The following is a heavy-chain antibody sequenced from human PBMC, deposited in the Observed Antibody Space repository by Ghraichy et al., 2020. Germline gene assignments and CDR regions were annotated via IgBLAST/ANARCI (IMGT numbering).Heavy chain of an antibody. D-gene: IGHD6-13*01. CDR1: GGSSSGYY. CDR2: INHSGST. Sequence: SETLSLTCGVYGGSSSGYYWNWIRQSPEKGLEWIGEINHSGSTNYDPSRKSRVTISVDTSKNQFSLKLSSVTAADTAVYYCARHSSWNTHFDYWGQGTLVTVSS. CDR3: ARHSSWNTHFDY. V-gene: IGHV4-34*01. J-gene: IGHJ4*02.